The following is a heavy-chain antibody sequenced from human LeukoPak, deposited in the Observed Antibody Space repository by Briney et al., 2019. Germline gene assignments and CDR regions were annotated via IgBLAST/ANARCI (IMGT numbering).Heavy chain of an antibody. Sequence: QPGGSLRLSCAASGFTFSSYDMHWVRQATGKGLEWVSAIGTAGDTYYPGSVKGRFTISRENAKNSLYLQMNSLRAGDTAVYYCARAGYYDSSSYYYYYYGMDVWGQGTTVTVSS. D-gene: IGHD3-22*01. CDR1: GFTFSSYD. J-gene: IGHJ6*02. V-gene: IGHV3-13*01. CDR3: ARAGYYDSSSYYYYYYGMDV. CDR2: IGTAGDT.